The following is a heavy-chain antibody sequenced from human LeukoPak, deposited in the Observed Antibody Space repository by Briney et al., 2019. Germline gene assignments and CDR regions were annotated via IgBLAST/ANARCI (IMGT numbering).Heavy chain of an antibody. CDR1: GYTFTSYG. CDR2: ISAYNGNT. J-gene: IGHJ3*02. Sequence: ASVNVSCKASGYTFTSYGISWVRQAPGQGLEWMGWISAYNGNTNHAQKFQGRVTMTTDTSTSTAYMELRSLRSDDTAIFYCARARGDYARGFDIWGQGTMVTVSS. V-gene: IGHV1-18*01. D-gene: IGHD4-17*01. CDR3: ARARGDYARGFDI.